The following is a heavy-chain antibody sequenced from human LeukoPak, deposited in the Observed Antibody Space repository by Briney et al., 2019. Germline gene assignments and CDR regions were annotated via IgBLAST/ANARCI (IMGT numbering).Heavy chain of an antibody. V-gene: IGHV3-74*03. CDR2: VDTDGSST. Sequence: GGSLRLSCSASGFAFGTYWMHWVHQVPGKGLEWLSRVDTDGSSTTYAVSVRGRFTISRDNAKNTLYLQMNSLRAEDTAVYYCARGGMGSNDFVKYYYYNLDVWGKGTTVTVSS. J-gene: IGHJ6*04. CDR1: GFAFGTYW. D-gene: IGHD3-16*01. CDR3: ARGGMGSNDFVKYYYYNLDV.